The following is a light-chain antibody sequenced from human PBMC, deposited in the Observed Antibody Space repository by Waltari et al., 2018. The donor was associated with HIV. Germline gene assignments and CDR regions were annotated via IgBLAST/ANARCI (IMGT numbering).Light chain of an antibody. Sequence: EIVLTQSPGIMSLSPGERATLSCRASQSVSNTYLAWYQQKPGQAPRLLIYAASTRATGIPDSFSGSGSGTGFTLTISRVEPEDFAVYYCQQYAISPGTFGQGTKVEIK. V-gene: IGKV3-20*01. CDR3: QQYAISPGT. CDR1: QSVSNTY. J-gene: IGKJ1*01. CDR2: AAS.